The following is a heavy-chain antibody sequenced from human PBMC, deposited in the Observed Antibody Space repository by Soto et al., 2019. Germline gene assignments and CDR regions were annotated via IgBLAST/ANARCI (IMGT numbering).Heavy chain of an antibody. CDR2: IYHSGST. CDR1: GYSISSGYY. CDR3: ARGGLSIDY. V-gene: IGHV4-38-2*01. Sequence: SETLSLTCAVSGYSISSGYYWGWIRQPPGKGLEWIGSIYHSGSTYYNPSLKSRVTISVDTSKNQFSLKLSSVTAADTAVYYCARGGLSIDYWGQGTLVTVSS. J-gene: IGHJ4*02. D-gene: IGHD3-16*01.